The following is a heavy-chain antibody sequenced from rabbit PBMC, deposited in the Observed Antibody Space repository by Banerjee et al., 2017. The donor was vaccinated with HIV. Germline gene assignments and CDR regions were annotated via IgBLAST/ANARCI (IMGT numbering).Heavy chain of an antibody. CDR3: ARGGGGYAGYGHGDDAFDP. CDR1: GFSFSSSYW. CDR2: IYTGDGNT. D-gene: IGHD7-1*01. J-gene: IGHJ2*01. Sequence: QEQLEESGGDLVKPEGSLTLTCTASGFSFSSSYWICWVRQAPGKGLEWIACIYTGDGNTHYASWAKGRFTISKTSSTVDLKMTSLTVADTATYFCARGGGGYAGYGHGDDAFDPWGPGTLVTVS. V-gene: IGHV1S45*01.